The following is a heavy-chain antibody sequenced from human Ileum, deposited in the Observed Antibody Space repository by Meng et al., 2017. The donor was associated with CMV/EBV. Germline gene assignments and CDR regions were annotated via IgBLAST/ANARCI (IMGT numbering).Heavy chain of an antibody. V-gene: IGHV4-34*01. D-gene: IGHD3-9*01. CDR3: VRGRSDLLASWFDP. J-gene: IGHJ5*02. CDR1: GGSFSGYY. CDR2: INHSGSN. Sequence: QVKRKQGGVGLFQPSEILSLTCAVYGGSFSGYYWSWIRQPPGKGLEWIGEINHSGSNYYNPSRKSRVTISVDTSKIQFFLRLSSVTAADTGVYYCVRGRSDLLASWFDPWGQGTLVTVSS.